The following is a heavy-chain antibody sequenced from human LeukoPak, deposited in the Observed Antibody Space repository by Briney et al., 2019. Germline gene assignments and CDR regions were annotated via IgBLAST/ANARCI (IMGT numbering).Heavy chain of an antibody. CDR3: ARDEYTGYGYYYYGMDV. CDR1: GGSISSSSYY. J-gene: IGHJ6*02. Sequence: SETLSLTCTVSGGSISSSSYYWGWIRQPPGKGLEWIGSIYYSGSTYYNPSLKSRVTISVDTSKNQFSLKLSSVTAADTAVYYCARDEYTGYGYYYYGMDVWGQGTTVTVSS. D-gene: IGHD5-12*01. CDR2: IYYSGST. V-gene: IGHV4-39*07.